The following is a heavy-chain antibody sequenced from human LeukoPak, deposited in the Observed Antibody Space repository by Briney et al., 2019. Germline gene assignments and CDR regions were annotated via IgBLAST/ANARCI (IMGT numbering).Heavy chain of an antibody. D-gene: IGHD3-10*01. CDR1: GDSVPNNNAA. J-gene: IGHJ5*02. CDR3: ARDVTGALAGSWFDP. Sequence: SHTLSLTCAISGDSVPNNNAAWLWIGQSPSRGFEWLGRTYYRSKWYHDYAVSVKSRISFNPDTSKNQFFLQLNSVTPEATAVYYSARDVTGALAGSWFDPWGQGTRVTVS. V-gene: IGHV6-1*01. CDR2: TYYRSKWYH.